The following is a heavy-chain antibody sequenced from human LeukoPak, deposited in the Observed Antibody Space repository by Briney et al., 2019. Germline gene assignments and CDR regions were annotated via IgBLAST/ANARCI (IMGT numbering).Heavy chain of an antibody. CDR3: ARLPHKYSGSPLDFDY. V-gene: IGHV1-2*02. D-gene: IGHD1-26*01. CDR2: INPNSGGT. Sequence: RASVKVSCKASGYTFTGYYMHWVRQAPGQGLEWMGWINPNSGGTNYAQKFQGRVTMTRDTSISTAYMELSRLRSDDTAVYYCARLPHKYSGSPLDFDYWGQGTLVTVSS. CDR1: GYTFTGYY. J-gene: IGHJ4*02.